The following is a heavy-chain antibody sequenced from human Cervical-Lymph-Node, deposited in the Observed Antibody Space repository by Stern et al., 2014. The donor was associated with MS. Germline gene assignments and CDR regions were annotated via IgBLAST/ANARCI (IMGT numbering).Heavy chain of an antibody. Sequence: EVQLVESGGGLVQPGGSLRLSCAASGFTFDSYSMHWVPQVPGKGLWWVSRINTEGSSPRYADSVKGRFTISRDNAKNMLYLEMNSLRAEDTAVYYCSGSNWYFFDYWGQGTLVTVSS. V-gene: IGHV3-74*01. CDR1: GFTFDSYS. CDR3: SGSNWYFFDY. J-gene: IGHJ4*02. CDR2: INTEGSSP. D-gene: IGHD6-13*01.